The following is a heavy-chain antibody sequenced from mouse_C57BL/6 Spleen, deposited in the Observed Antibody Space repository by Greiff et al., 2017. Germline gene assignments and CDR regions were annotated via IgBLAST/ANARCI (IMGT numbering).Heavy chain of an antibody. J-gene: IGHJ4*01. Sequence: EVQLQESGPELVKPGASVKIPCKASGYTFTDYNMDWVKQSHGKSLEWIGDINPNNGGTIYNQKFKGKATLTVDKSSSTAYMELRSLTSEDTAVYYCARRNYGSVYAMDYWGQGTSVTVSS. D-gene: IGHD1-1*01. CDR2: INPNNGGT. CDR1: GYTFTDYN. CDR3: ARRNYGSVYAMDY. V-gene: IGHV1-18*01.